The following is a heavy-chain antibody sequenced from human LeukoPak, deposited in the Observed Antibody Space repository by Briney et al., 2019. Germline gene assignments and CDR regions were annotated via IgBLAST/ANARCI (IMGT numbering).Heavy chain of an antibody. D-gene: IGHD2-2*02. CDR1: GFTFSSYA. Sequence: GGSLRLSCAASGFTFSSYAMSWVRQAPGKGLEWVSGISGNGGSTYYADSVKGRFTISRDNSKNTLYLQMNRLRAEDTAVYYCAKDPYCSSTSCYTVPDWGQGTLVTVSS. CDR3: AKDPYCSSTSCYTVPD. CDR2: ISGNGGST. V-gene: IGHV3-23*01. J-gene: IGHJ4*02.